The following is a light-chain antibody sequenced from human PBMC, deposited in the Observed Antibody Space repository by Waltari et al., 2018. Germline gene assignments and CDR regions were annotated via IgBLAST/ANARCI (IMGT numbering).Light chain of an antibody. Sequence: EIVMTQSPATLSVSPGERATLSCRASQSVSSNLAWYQQKPGQAPRLLIYGASTRATGIPARCSGSGSGTEFTLTISSLQSEDFAVYYCQQYNNWQNTFGQGTKLEIK. CDR2: GAS. V-gene: IGKV3-15*01. CDR1: QSVSSN. J-gene: IGKJ2*01. CDR3: QQYNNWQNT.